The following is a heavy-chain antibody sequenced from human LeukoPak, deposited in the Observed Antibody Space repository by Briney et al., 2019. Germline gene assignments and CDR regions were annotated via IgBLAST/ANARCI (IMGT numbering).Heavy chain of an antibody. J-gene: IGHJ6*03. CDR3: ARAVRGRHYYYYYYMDV. V-gene: IGHV4-34*01. Sequence: SETLSLTCAVYGGSFSGYYWSWIRQPPGKGLERIGEINHSGSTNYNPSLKSRVTISVDTSKNQFSLKLSSVTAADTAVYYCARAVRGRHYYYYYYMDVWGKGTTVTVSS. CDR2: INHSGST. CDR1: GGSFSGYY. D-gene: IGHD3-10*01.